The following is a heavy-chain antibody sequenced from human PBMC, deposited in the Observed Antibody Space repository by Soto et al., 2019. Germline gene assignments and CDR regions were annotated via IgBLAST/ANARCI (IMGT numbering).Heavy chain of an antibody. Sequence: ASVKVSCKASGFTFTSSAVQWVRQARGQRLEWIGWIVVGSGNTNYAQKFQERVTITRDMSTSTAYMELSSLRSEDTAVYYCAAEGKAARPYYYYGMDVWGQGTTVTVSS. CDR3: AAEGKAARPYYYYGMDV. D-gene: IGHD6-6*01. CDR2: IVVGSGNT. V-gene: IGHV1-58*01. J-gene: IGHJ6*02. CDR1: GFTFTSSA.